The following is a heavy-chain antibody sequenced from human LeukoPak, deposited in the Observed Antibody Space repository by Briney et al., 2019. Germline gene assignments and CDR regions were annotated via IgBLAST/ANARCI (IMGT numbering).Heavy chain of an antibody. J-gene: IGHJ3*02. CDR2: IIPIFGTA. CDR1: GGTFSSYA. CDR3: ARDQGQGAFDI. V-gene: IGHV1-69*06. Sequence: ASVKVSCKASGGTFSSYAISWVRQAPGQGLEWMGGIIPIFGTANYAQKFQGRVTITADKSTSTAYMELSRLRSEDTAVYYCARDQGQGAFDIWGQGTMVTVSS.